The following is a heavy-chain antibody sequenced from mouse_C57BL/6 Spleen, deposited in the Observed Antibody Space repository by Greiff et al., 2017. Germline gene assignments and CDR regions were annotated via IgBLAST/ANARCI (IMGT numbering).Heavy chain of an antibody. CDR2: IDPCYSYT. V-gene: IGHV1-69*01. Sequence: VQLQQPGAELVMPGASVKLSCKASGYTFTRYWMHWVKQRPGQGLEWIGEIDPCYSYTNYNQKFKGKSTLTADKSSNTAYMQLSRLTSEDSAVYYCASPLGREGYFDYWGKGTTLTVSS. D-gene: IGHD4-1*01. CDR1: GYTFTRYW. CDR3: ASPLGREGYFDY. J-gene: IGHJ2*01.